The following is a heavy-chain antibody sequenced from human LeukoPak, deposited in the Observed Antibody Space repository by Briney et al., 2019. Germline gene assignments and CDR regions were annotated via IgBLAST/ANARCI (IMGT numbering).Heavy chain of an antibody. Sequence: GGSLRLSCAASGFIVTSNYMTWVRQAPGKGLEWVSVIYSGGSTYYADSVKGRFTISRDNSKNTLYLQMNSLRAEDTAVYYCARDGPVAARPLDYWGQGTLVTVSS. J-gene: IGHJ4*02. CDR3: ARDGPVAARPLDY. CDR1: GFIVTSNY. CDR2: IYSGGST. V-gene: IGHV3-53*01. D-gene: IGHD6-6*01.